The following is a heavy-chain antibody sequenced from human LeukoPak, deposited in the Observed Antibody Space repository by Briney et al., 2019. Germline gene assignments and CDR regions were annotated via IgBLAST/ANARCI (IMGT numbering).Heavy chain of an antibody. CDR1: GYTFTSYD. V-gene: IGHV1-8*01. J-gene: IGHJ4*02. CDR2: MNPNSGNT. Sequence: ASVKVSCKASGYTFTSYDINWVRQATGRGLEWMGWMNPNSGNTGYAQKFQGRVTMTRNTSISTAYMELSSLRSEDTAVDYCARGGRFGGVSPDFDYWGQGTLVTVSS. CDR3: ARGGRFGGVSPDFDY. D-gene: IGHD3-16*01.